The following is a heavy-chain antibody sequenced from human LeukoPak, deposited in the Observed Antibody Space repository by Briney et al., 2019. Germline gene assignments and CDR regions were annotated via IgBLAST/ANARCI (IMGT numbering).Heavy chain of an antibody. CDR2: INPNSGGT. J-gene: IGHJ6*03. Sequence: ASVKVSCKASGGTFSSYAISWVRQAPGQGLEWMGGINPNSGGTNYAQKFQGRVTMTRNTSISTAYMELSSLRSEDTAVYYCARGYYGSGSYFNYYYYYYMDVWGKGTTVTISS. D-gene: IGHD3-10*01. CDR1: GGTFSSYA. V-gene: IGHV1-8*02. CDR3: ARGYYGSGSYFNYYYYYYMDV.